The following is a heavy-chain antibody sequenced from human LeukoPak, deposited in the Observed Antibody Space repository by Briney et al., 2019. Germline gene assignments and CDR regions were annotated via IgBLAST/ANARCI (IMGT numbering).Heavy chain of an antibody. CDR1: GYTFTGYY. CDR2: INPNSGGT. V-gene: IGHV1-2*02. D-gene: IGHD5-12*01. CDR3: ARDQGIYNHRIIDS. Sequence: VASVKVSCKASGYTFTGYYMHWVRQAPGQGLEWMGWINPNSGGTNYAQKFQGRVTMTRDTSISTAYMELSRLRSDDTAVYYCARDQGIYNHRIIDSWGQGTLVTVSS. J-gene: IGHJ4*02.